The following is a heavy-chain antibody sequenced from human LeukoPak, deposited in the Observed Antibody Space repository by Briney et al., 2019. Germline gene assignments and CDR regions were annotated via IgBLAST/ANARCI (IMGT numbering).Heavy chain of an antibody. CDR1: GGSISSYY. CDR2: IYDSGRA. J-gene: IGHJ4*02. Sequence: SETLSLTCTVSGGSISSYYWNWIRQPPEKGLEWIGSIYDSGRANYNPSLKSRVTMSVDTSKNQFSLKLSSMTAADTAVYYCASRFTGYSSSWYYFDSWGQGTLVTVSS. V-gene: IGHV4-59*01. D-gene: IGHD6-13*01. CDR3: ASRFTGYSSSWYYFDS.